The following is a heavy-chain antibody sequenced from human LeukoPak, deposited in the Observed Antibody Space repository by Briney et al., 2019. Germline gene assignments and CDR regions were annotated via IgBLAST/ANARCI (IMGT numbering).Heavy chain of an antibody. CDR2: IYPGDSDT. D-gene: IGHD6-13*01. V-gene: IGHV5-51*01. CDR3: ARAERGQLFDY. Sequence: GESLKISCKGSGYSLTSYWIGWVRQMPGKGLEWMGIIYPGDSDTRYSPSFQGQVTISADKSISTACLQWSSLKAPDTAMYYCARAERGQLFDYWGQGTLVTVSS. J-gene: IGHJ4*02. CDR1: GYSLTSYW.